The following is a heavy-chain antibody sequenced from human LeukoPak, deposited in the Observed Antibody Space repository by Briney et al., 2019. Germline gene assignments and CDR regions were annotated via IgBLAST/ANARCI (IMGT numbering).Heavy chain of an antibody. J-gene: IGHJ3*02. CDR3: ARGTLAGDAFDI. CDR1: GYTFTSNY. CDR2: INPSGGST. D-gene: IGHD2-15*01. V-gene: IGHV1-46*01. Sequence: ASVKVSCKASGYTFTSNYIHWVRQAPGQGLEWMGIINPSGGSTSYAQKFQGRVTMTRDTSTSTVYMELSSLRSEDTAVYYCARGTLAGDAFDIWGQGTMVTVSS.